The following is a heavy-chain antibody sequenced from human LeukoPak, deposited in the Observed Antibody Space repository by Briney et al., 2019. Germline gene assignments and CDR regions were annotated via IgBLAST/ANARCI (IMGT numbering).Heavy chain of an antibody. CDR1: GFTFSSYA. V-gene: IGHV3-30*04. CDR2: ISYDGSNK. Sequence: QPGRSLRLSCAASGFTFSSYAMHWVRQAPGKGLEWVAVISYDGSNKYYADSVKGRFTISRDNSKNTLYLQMNSLRAEDTAVYYCARAVIVGTIQFDYWGQGTLVTVSS. J-gene: IGHJ4*02. CDR3: ARAVIVGTIQFDY. D-gene: IGHD1-26*01.